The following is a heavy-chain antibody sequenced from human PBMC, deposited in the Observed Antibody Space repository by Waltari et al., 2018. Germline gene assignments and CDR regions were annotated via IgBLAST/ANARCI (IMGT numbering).Heavy chain of an antibody. J-gene: IGHJ6*03. CDR1: GGSFSGYY. CDR3: AHRGRYCSGGSCYPGNYYYYYMDV. V-gene: IGHV4-34*01. CDR2: INHSGST. Sequence: QVQLQQWGAGLLKPSETLSLTCAVYGGSFSGYYWSWIRQPPGKGLEWIGEINHSGSTNYNPSLNIRVTISVDTSKNQFSLKLSSVTAADTAVYYCAHRGRYCSGGSCYPGNYYYYYMDVWGKGTTVTVSS. D-gene: IGHD2-15*01.